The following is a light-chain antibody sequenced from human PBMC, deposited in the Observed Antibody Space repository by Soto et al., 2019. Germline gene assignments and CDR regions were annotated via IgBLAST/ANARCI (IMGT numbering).Light chain of an antibody. CDR3: QQSSTPLMYT. J-gene: IGKJ2*01. V-gene: IGKV1-39*01. CDR1: QNIKSF. Sequence: DIQMTQSPSTLSASVGDRITISCRASQNIKSFLNWYQQRPWKAPKLLIYAASTLESGVPSRFSGRGSGTYFTLTISSLQPEDFATYYCQQSSTPLMYTFGQGTKLEI. CDR2: AAS.